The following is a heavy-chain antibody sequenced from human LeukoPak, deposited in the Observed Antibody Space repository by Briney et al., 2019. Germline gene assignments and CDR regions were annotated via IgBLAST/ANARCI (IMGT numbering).Heavy chain of an antibody. Sequence: GGSLRLSCAASGFTVSSNYMSWVRQAPGKGLEWVSVIYSCGSTYYADSVKGRFTISRDNSKNTLYLQMNSLRAEDTAVYYCARPFLEWLLSDAFDIWGQGTMVTVSS. J-gene: IGHJ3*02. CDR3: ARPFLEWLLSDAFDI. D-gene: IGHD3-3*01. V-gene: IGHV3-66*02. CDR1: GFTVSSNY. CDR2: IYSCGST.